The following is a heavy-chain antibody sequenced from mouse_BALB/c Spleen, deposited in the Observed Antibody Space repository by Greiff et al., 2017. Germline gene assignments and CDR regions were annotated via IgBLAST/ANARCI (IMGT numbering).Heavy chain of an antibody. D-gene: IGHD2-14*01. Sequence: EVKLLESGGGLVKPGGSLKLSCAASGFAFSSYDMSWVRQTPEKRLEWVAYISSGGGSTYYTDTVKGRFTISRDNSYNTLYLQMSSLKSEDTAMDYCARHSYRYNVAGIAYWGQGTLVTVSA. CDR2: ISSGGGST. V-gene: IGHV5-12-1*01. CDR1: GFAFSSYD. CDR3: ARHSYRYNVAGIAY. J-gene: IGHJ3*01.